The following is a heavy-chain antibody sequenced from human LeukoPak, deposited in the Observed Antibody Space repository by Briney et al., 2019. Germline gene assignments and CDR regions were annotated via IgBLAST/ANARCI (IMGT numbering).Heavy chain of an antibody. J-gene: IGHJ6*01. CDR3: ARDKGYYGMDV. Sequence: SETLSLTCTVSGGSISSYYWSWIRQPPGKGLEWIGYIYYSGSTNYNPSHRSRVTISLDTSKNQFSLKLSSVTAADTAVYYCARDKGYYGMDVWGQGTTVTVSS. CDR1: GGSISSYY. CDR2: IYYSGST. V-gene: IGHV4-59*01.